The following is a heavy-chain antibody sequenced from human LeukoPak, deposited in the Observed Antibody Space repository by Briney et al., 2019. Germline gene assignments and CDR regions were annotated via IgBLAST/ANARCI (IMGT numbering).Heavy chain of an antibody. J-gene: IGHJ4*02. CDR1: GGSISSGGYY. D-gene: IGHD3-22*01. Sequence: PSETLSLTCTVSGGSISSGGYYWSWIRQHPGKGLEWIGYIYYSGSTNHNPSLKSRVTISVDTSKNQFSLKLSSVTAADTAVYYCARAEVNFYDRSGYFDYWGQGSLVTVSS. V-gene: IGHV4-61*08. CDR3: ARAEVNFYDRSGYFDY. CDR2: IYYSGST.